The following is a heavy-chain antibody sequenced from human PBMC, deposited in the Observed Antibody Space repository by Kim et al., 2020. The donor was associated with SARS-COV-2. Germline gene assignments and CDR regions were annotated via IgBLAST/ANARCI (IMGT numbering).Heavy chain of an antibody. V-gene: IGHV4-39*07. D-gene: IGHD2-2*01. J-gene: IGHJ5*02. CDR2: IYYSGST. CDR1: GGSISSSSYY. CDR3: ARDEIVVVPAADNWFDP. Sequence: SETLSLTCTVSGGSISSSSYYWGWIRQPPGKGLEWIGSIYYSGSTYYNPSLKSRVTISVDTSKNQFSLKLSSVTAADTAVYYCARDEIVVVPAADNWFDPWGQGTLVTVSS.